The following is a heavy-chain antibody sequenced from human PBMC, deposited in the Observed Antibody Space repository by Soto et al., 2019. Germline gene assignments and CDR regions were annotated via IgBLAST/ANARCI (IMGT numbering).Heavy chain of an antibody. J-gene: IGHJ3*02. Sequence: QVQLVESGGGLVKPGESLRLSCAASGFTFSDYYMGWIRQAPGKGLEWISDMSPSGSSIYYAYSVKCRFTISSDNAKNSPYLQMNSLRAEDTAVYYCARGDTIFGVVLIGAFDIWGQGTMVSVSS. V-gene: IGHV3-11*01. CDR1: GFTFSDYY. CDR3: ARGDTIFGVVLIGAFDI. D-gene: IGHD3-3*01. CDR2: MSPSGSSI.